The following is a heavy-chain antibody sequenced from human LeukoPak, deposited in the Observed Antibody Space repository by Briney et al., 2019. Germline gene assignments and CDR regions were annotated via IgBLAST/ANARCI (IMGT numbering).Heavy chain of an antibody. CDR3: AKNGIAAAGTGFQFLDY. D-gene: IGHD6-13*01. Sequence: PGGSLRLSCAASGFTFSSYGMHWVRQAPGKGPEWVAVISYDGSNKYYADSVKGRFTISRDNSKNTLYLQMNSLRAEDTAVYYCAKNGIAAAGTGFQFLDYWGQGTLVTVSS. V-gene: IGHV3-30*18. CDR1: GFTFSSYG. CDR2: ISYDGSNK. J-gene: IGHJ4*02.